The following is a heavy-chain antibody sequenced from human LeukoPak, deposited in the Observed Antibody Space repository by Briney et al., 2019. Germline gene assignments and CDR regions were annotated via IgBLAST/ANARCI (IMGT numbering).Heavy chain of an antibody. Sequence: PSETLSLTCAVYGGSFSGYYWSWIRQPPGKGLEWIGEINHSGSTNYNPSLKSRVAISVDTSKNQFSLKLSSVTAADTAVYYCASGSTSRSLDAFDIWGQGTMVTVSS. J-gene: IGHJ3*02. CDR1: GGSFSGYY. CDR2: INHSGST. V-gene: IGHV4-34*01. CDR3: ASGSTSRSLDAFDI. D-gene: IGHD2-2*01.